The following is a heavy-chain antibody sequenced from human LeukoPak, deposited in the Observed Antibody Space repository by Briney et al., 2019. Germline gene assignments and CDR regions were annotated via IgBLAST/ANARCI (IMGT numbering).Heavy chain of an antibody. Sequence: SETLSLTCTVSGDSISTGDYYSTCIRQHPGKCLECIVCIYYSGSTYYNLSLKSRVIISADTSKNHFSLKLSSVTAADTAVYYCARVREATIAPFFDYWGQGILVTVSS. CDR2: IYYSGST. V-gene: IGHV4-31*03. J-gene: IGHJ4*02. D-gene: IGHD6-13*01. CDR1: GDSISTGDYY. CDR3: ARVREATIAPFFDY.